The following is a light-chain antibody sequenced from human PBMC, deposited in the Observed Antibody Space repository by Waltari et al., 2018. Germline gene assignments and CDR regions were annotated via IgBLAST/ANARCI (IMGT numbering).Light chain of an antibody. CDR1: SSDVGGSNF. CDR3: CSYAGRYTFVL. CDR2: DVT. V-gene: IGLV2-11*02. J-gene: IGLJ3*02. Sequence: QSALTQPHSVSGSPGQSVTISCPGTSSDVGGSNFVSWYRQHPCTAPQLIIFDVTELPSGVPDRFSGYKSGNTASLTISCLQAEDEAEYYCCSYAGRYTFVLFGGGTKLSVL.